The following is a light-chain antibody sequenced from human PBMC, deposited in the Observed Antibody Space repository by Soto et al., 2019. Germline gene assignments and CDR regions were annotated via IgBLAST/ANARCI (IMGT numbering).Light chain of an antibody. CDR2: GAS. J-gene: IGKJ3*01. CDR3: QQRGIWPPT. Sequence: EIVLTQSPATLSLSPGERATLSCRASQSVSSYLAWYQHKPGQAPRLLIYGASNRATGIPARFSGSGSGTDFTLTISSLEPEDFAVYYCQQRGIWPPTFGPGTKVDIK. CDR1: QSVSSY. V-gene: IGKV3-11*01.